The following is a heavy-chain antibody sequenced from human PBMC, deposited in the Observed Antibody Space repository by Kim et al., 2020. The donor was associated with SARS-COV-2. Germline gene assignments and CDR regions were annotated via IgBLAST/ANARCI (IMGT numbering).Heavy chain of an antibody. J-gene: IGHJ6*02. Sequence: GGSLRLSCAASGFTLSSYAMSWVRQAPGKGLEWVSAISGSGGSTYYADSVKGRFTISRDNSKNTLYLQMNSLRAEDTAVYYYANGLQYYYYYGMDVWGQGTTVTVSS. CDR3: ANGLQYYYYYGMDV. CDR2: ISGSGGST. V-gene: IGHV3-23*01. CDR1: GFTLSSYA. D-gene: IGHD4-4*01.